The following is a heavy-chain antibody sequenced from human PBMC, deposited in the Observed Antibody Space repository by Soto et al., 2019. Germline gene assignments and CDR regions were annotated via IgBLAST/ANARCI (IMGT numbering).Heavy chain of an antibody. CDR2: ISAYNGNT. J-gene: IGHJ4*02. CDR3: ARAGGSGSQSDY. CDR1: GYTFTSYG. V-gene: IGHV1-18*01. D-gene: IGHD3-10*01. Sequence: ASVKVSCKASGYTFTSYGISWVRQAPGQGLEWMGWISAYNGNTNYAQKLQGRVTMTKDTSTSTVYMELRSLRSDDTAVYYCARAGGSGSQSDYWGQGTLVTVSS.